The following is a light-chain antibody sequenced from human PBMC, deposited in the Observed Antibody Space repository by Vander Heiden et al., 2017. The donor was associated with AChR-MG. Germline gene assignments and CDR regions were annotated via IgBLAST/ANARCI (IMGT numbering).Light chain of an antibody. CDR3: QQYYSYRT. CDR1: KGISSY. V-gene: IGKV1-8*01. J-gene: IGKJ1*01. Sequence: AIRMTQSPSSLSASTGDRVTITCRASKGISSYLAWYQQKPGKAPKLLIYAASTLQRGVPSRFSGSGAGTDFTLTISCLQSEDLATYYCQQYYSYRTFGQGTKVEIK. CDR2: AAS.